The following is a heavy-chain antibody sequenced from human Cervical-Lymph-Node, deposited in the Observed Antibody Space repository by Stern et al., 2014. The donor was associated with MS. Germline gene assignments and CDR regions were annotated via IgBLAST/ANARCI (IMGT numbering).Heavy chain of an antibody. Sequence: EVQLEESGGGLVQPGRSLRLSCAASGFRFAAYAMPWVRPAPGKGLEWVSGLSLNGGHIGYADSVKGRFTISRDNVKNSLYLQMNSLRPEDTALYYCTREGALSGHRAYYFDYWGQGTRVTASS. V-gene: IGHV3-9*01. J-gene: IGHJ4*02. CDR2: LSLNGGHI. CDR1: GFRFAAYA. D-gene: IGHD2-15*01. CDR3: TREGALSGHRAYYFDY.